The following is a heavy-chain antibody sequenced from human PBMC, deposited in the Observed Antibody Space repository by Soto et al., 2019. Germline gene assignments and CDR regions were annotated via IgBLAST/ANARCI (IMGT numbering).Heavy chain of an antibody. D-gene: IGHD5-12*01. CDR2: IFYSGSA. CDR1: GGSISSGVYY. V-gene: IGHV4-31*11. J-gene: IGHJ4*02. Sequence: QVQLQESGPGLVKPSQTLSLTCAVSGGSISSGVYYWSWIRQHPGKGLEWIGYIFYSGSADYNPSLKSRITTSVDTSKNQFSLNLSSVTAADTAMYYCARDTGYGVIDYWGQGTLVTVSS. CDR3: ARDTGYGVIDY.